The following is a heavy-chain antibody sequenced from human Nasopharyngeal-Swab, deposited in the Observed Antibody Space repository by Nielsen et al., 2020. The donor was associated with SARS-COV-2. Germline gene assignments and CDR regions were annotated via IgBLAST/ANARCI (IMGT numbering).Heavy chain of an antibody. J-gene: IGHJ4*02. D-gene: IGHD3-22*01. V-gene: IGHV3-21*01. CDR3: ARVPFDSSGYYSTGPQKY. Sequence: GGSLRLSCAASGFTFSSYSMNWVRQAPGKGLEWVSSISSSSSYIYYADSVKGRFTISRDNAKNSLYLQMNSLRAEDTAVYYCARVPFDSSGYYSTGPQKYWGQGTLGTVSS. CDR2: ISSSSSYI. CDR1: GFTFSSYS.